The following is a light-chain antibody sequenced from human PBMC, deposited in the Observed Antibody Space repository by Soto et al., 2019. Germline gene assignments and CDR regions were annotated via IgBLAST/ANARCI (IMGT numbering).Light chain of an antibody. CDR1: SSDVGGYNY. CDR3: SSYTSSDTWV. Sequence: QSVLTQPASVSGSPGQSITISCTGTSSDVGGYNYVSWYQQHPGQVPKLTIYEVTNRPSGVSSRFSGSKSGNTASLTISGLQAEDEADYFCSSYTSSDTWVFGGGTKLTV. CDR2: EVT. J-gene: IGLJ3*02. V-gene: IGLV2-14*01.